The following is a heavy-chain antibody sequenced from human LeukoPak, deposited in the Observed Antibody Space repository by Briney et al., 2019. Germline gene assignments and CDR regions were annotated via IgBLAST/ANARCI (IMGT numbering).Heavy chain of an antibody. CDR2: IYTSGST. D-gene: IGHD1-26*01. CDR3: ARESPPIVGAAPFDY. J-gene: IGHJ4*02. CDR1: GGSISSGSYY. Sequence: SETLSLTCTVSGGSISSGSYYWSWIRQPAGKGLEWIGRIYTSGSTKYNPSRKSRVTISVDTSKNQFSLKLSSVTAADTAVYYCARESPPIVGAAPFDYWGQGTLVTVSS. V-gene: IGHV4-61*02.